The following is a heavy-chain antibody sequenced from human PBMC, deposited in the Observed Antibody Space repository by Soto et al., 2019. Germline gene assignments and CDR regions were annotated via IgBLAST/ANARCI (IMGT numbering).Heavy chain of an antibody. CDR3: ARVGDGYNWDFDY. CDR1: GASMSPYY. Sequence: ETLSLTCSVSGASMSPYYWTWVRQPPGKGLEWIANVYYRGTTNYNSSLKSRVTISVATSKNQFSLTMTSVSAADTAIYYYARVGDGYNWDFDYWGQGTLVTVSS. D-gene: IGHD5-12*01. CDR2: VYYRGTT. V-gene: IGHV4-59*01. J-gene: IGHJ4*02.